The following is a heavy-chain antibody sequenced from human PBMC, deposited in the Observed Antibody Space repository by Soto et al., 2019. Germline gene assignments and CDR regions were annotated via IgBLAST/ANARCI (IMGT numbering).Heavy chain of an antibody. CDR1: GFTFSSYS. Sequence: GGSLRLSCAASGFTFSSYSMHWVRQAPGKGLEWVAYIRDSSSTIHYADSVKGRFTISRDNAKNTLYLQMNSLRAEDTAVYYCAKGYAMIVVVILEVYGMDVWGQGTTVTVSS. D-gene: IGHD3-22*01. CDR2: IRDSSSTI. CDR3: AKGYAMIVVVILEVYGMDV. V-gene: IGHV3-48*01. J-gene: IGHJ6*02.